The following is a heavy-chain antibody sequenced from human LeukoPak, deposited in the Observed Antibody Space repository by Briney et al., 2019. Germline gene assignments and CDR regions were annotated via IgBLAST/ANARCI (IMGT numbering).Heavy chain of an antibody. J-gene: IGHJ4*02. V-gene: IGHV3-23*01. D-gene: IGHD2-21*02. CDR2: ISFSAGTT. Sequence: GGSLRLSCAASEITLSSYGVSWVRQAPGEGLEWLSAISFSAGTTYYADSVRGRFTISRDNSKNTMYLQLNSLRAEDTAVYYCAKISWDSGGDREKFWGQGTLVNVSS. CDR1: EITLSSYG. CDR3: AKISWDSGGDREKF.